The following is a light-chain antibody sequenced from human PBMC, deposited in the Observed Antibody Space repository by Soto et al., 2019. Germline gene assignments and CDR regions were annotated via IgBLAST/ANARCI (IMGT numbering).Light chain of an antibody. V-gene: IGKV1-5*01. CDR2: DAS. Sequence: DIQMTQSPSTLSASVGDRVTITCRASQSISSWLAWYRQKPGKAPKLLIYDASSLESGVPSRFSGSGSGTEFTLTISSLQPDDFATYYCQQYNSYSPTFGQGTKVDNK. CDR3: QQYNSYSPT. CDR1: QSISSW. J-gene: IGKJ1*01.